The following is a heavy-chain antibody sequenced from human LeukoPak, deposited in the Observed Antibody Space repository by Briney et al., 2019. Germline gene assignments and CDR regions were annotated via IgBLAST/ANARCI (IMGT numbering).Heavy chain of an antibody. CDR2: MNPNSGNT. CDR1: GYTFTSYD. J-gene: IGHJ4*02. V-gene: IGHV1-8*01. CDR3: ARGGEMATLFDY. D-gene: IGHD5-24*01. Sequence: ASVKVSCKASGYTFTSYDINWVRQATGQGLEWMGWMNPNSGNTGYAQKFQGRVTMTRNTSISTAYMELSSLRSEDTAVYYCARGGEMATLFDYWGQGTLVTVSS.